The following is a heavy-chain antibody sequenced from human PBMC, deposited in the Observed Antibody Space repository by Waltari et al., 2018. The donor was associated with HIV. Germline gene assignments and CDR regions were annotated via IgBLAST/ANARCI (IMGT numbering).Heavy chain of an antibody. CDR3: AAIVVVPAAKIGAFDI. J-gene: IGHJ3*02. D-gene: IGHD2-2*01. V-gene: IGHV4-39*07. Sequence: QLQLQESGPGLVKPSETLSLTCTVSGGSISSSSYYWGWIRQPPGKGLEWIGSIYYSGSTYYNPSLKSRVTISVDTSKNQFSLKLSSVTAADTAVYYCAAIVVVPAAKIGAFDIWGQGTMVTVSS. CDR1: GGSISSSSYY. CDR2: IYYSGST.